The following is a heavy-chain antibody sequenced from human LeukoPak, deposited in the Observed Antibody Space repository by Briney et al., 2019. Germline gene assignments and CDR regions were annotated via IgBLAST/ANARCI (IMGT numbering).Heavy chain of an antibody. CDR2: IYYSGST. D-gene: IGHD4-17*01. J-gene: IGHJ4*02. Sequence: PSQTLSLTCTVSGGSISSGDYYWSWIRQPPGKGLEWIGYIYYSGSTYYNPSLKSRVTISVDRSKNQFSLKLSSVTAADTAVYYCASSRDYGDSNFDYWGQGTLVTVSS. V-gene: IGHV4-30-4*01. CDR1: GGSISSGDYY. CDR3: ASSRDYGDSNFDY.